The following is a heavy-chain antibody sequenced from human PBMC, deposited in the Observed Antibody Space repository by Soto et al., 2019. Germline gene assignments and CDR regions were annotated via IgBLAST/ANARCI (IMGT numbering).Heavy chain of an antibody. CDR3: ATEGAKTTWNFDY. Sequence: GGSLSLSGLACGFTFGSCGMNWVRQAPGKGLEWVAGVSPHGANTYYVDSVRGRFIISRDDSRNTVSLDMNSLRGEDSAVYYCATEGAKTTWNFDYWGQGTVVTVSS. V-gene: IGHV3-23*01. CDR1: GFTFGSCG. D-gene: IGHD1-1*01. CDR2: VSPHGANT. J-gene: IGHJ4*02.